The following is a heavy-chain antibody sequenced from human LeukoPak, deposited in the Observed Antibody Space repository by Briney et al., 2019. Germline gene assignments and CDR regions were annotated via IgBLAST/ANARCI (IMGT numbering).Heavy chain of an antibody. CDR3: ARDPPDYGDYGYYYYYMDV. Sequence: SETLFLTCTVSGGSISSGSYYWSWIRQPAGKGLEWIGRIYTSGSTNYNPSLKSRVTISVDTSKNQFSLKLSSVTAADTAVYYCARDPPDYGDYGYYYYYMDVWGKGTTVTVSS. CDR1: GGSISSGSYY. D-gene: IGHD4-17*01. J-gene: IGHJ6*03. CDR2: IYTSGST. V-gene: IGHV4-61*02.